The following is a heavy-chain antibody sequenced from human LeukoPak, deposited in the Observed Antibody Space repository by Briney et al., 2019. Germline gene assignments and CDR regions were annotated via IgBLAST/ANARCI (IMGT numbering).Heavy chain of an antibody. D-gene: IGHD3-10*01. Sequence: EASAKVSCKASGYTFSGTGWYLYWLRQAPGQGLECMGWIYPYTGATHYAQKFQGRVAMTRDTSISTAYMELSRLRPDDTAVYYCARDGPAQMVDFDYWGQGTLVTVSS. J-gene: IGHJ4*02. CDR1: GYTFSGTGWY. CDR2: IYPYTGAT. V-gene: IGHV1-2*02. CDR3: ARDGPAQMVDFDY.